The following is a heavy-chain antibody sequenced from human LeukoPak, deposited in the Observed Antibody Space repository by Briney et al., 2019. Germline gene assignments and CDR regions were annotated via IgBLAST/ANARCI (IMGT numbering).Heavy chain of an antibody. CDR1: GFTFSSYS. CDR2: ISSSSGTI. Sequence: GGSLRLSCAASGFTFSSYSMNWVRQAPGKGLEWVSYISSSSGTIYYADSVKGRFTISRDNAKNSLYLQMNSLRDEDTAVYYCASWDTTMAPTYFDSWGQGTLVTVSS. CDR3: ASWDTTMAPTYFDS. J-gene: IGHJ4*02. D-gene: IGHD5-18*01. V-gene: IGHV3-48*02.